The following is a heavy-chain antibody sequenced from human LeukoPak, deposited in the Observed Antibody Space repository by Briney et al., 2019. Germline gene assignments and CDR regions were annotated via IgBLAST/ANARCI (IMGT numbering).Heavy chain of an antibody. D-gene: IGHD5-18*01. CDR2: IYYSGST. V-gene: IGHV4-59*01. J-gene: IGHJ6*03. CDR3: ARSLISGYRYYYYYMDV. CDR1: GGSISSYY. Sequence: SETLSLTCTVSGGSISSYYWSWIRQPPGKGLEWFGYIYYSGSTNYNPSLKSRVTISVDTSKNQFSLKLSSVTAADTAVYYCARSLISGYRYYYYYMDVWGKGTTVTVSS.